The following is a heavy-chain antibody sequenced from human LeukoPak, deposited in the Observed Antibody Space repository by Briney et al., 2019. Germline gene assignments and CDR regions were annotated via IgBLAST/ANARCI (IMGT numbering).Heavy chain of an antibody. CDR3: ARAREGCTNYAFDI. J-gene: IGHJ3*02. CDR2: IYSGGST. CDR1: GFTVSSSY. Sequence: PGGSLRLSFAAPGFTVSSSYISWVRQAPGKGLEWVSVIYSGGSTYYADSVKGRFTISRDNSKNTLHLQMNSLRAEDTAVYYCARAREGCTNYAFDIWGQGTMVTVSS. D-gene: IGHD2-8*01. V-gene: IGHV3-53*01.